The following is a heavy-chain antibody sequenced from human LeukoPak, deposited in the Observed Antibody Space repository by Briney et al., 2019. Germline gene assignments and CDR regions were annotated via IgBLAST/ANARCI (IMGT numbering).Heavy chain of an antibody. CDR2: INHSGST. CDR1: GGSFSGYY. CDR3: ASSPLLSPPHDGFDI. J-gene: IGHJ3*02. V-gene: IGHV4-34*01. Sequence: SETLSLTCAVYGGSFSGYYWSWIRQPPGKGLEWIGEINHSGSTNYNPSLKSRVTISVDTSKNQFSLKLSSVTAADTAVYYCASSPLLSPPHDGFDIWGQGTMVPVSS.